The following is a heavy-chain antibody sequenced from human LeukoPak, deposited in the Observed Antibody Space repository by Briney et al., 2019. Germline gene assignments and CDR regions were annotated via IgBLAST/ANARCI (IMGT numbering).Heavy chain of an antibody. CDR1: GYTFTSYD. V-gene: IGHV1-8*01. D-gene: IGHD6-13*01. CDR3: ARVYSGAAAGLYFDY. J-gene: IGHJ4*02. Sequence: ASVKVSCKASGYTFTSYDINWVRQAPGQGLEWMGWMNPNSGNTGYAQKFQGRVTMTRNTSISTAYMELSSLRSEDTAVYYCARVYSGAAAGLYFDYWGQGTLVTVSS. CDR2: MNPNSGNT.